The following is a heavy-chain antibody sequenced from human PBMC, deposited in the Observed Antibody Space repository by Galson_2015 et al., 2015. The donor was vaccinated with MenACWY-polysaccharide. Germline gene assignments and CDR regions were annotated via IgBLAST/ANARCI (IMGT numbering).Heavy chain of an antibody. D-gene: IGHD1-26*01. CDR2: IYNSGST. CDR3: AREPTYSGSFGWFDS. Sequence: TLSLTCTVSGDSINAYYLSWIRQPPGKGLEWIGYIYNSGSTNYNPSLESRVTISVDTSKNQFSLKLNSVTAADTAMYYCAREPTYSGSFGWFDSWGQGTLVTVSP. V-gene: IGHV4-59*01. CDR1: GDSINAYY. J-gene: IGHJ5*01.